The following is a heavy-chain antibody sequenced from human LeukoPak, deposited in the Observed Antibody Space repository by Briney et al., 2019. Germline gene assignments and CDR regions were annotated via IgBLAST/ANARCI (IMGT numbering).Heavy chain of an antibody. CDR3: AKDMVVNYYDSSGYQYYFDY. V-gene: IGHV3-30*02. CDR1: GFTFSGSA. Sequence: GGSLRLSCATSGFTFSGSAMHWVRQAPGKGLEWVAFIRYDGSNKYYADSVKGRFTISRDNSKNTLYLQMNSLRAEDTAVYYCAKDMVVNYYDSSGYQYYFDYWGQGTLVTVSS. J-gene: IGHJ4*02. D-gene: IGHD3-22*01. CDR2: IRYDGSNK.